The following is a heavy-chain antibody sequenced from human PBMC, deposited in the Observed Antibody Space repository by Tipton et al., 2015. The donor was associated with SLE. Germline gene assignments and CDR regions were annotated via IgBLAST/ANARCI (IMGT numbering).Heavy chain of an antibody. J-gene: IGHJ4*02. D-gene: IGHD2-15*01. CDR2: ISAYNGNT. CDR3: SRDACSGRSCHFFDY. CDR1: GYTFTSFG. V-gene: IGHV1-18*01. Sequence: QLVQSGAEVKKPGASVKVSCKSSGYTFTSFGISWVRQAPGQGLEWLGWISAYNGNTHFAQEFQGRVTLTADTSTSTAYMELRGLTSDDAAVYYCSRDACSGRSCHFFDYWGQGTLVTVSS.